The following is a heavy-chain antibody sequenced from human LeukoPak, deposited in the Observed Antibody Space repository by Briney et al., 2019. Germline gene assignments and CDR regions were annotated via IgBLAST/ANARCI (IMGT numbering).Heavy chain of an antibody. J-gene: IGHJ4*02. Sequence: TGGSLRLSCAASGFTFSSYAMSWVRQAPGKGLEWVSAISGSGGSTYYADSVKGRFTISRDNSKNTLYLQMNSLRAEDTAVYYCAKGLLSLYGDAYFDYWGQGTLVTVSS. CDR2: ISGSGGST. D-gene: IGHD4-17*01. CDR1: GFTFSSYA. V-gene: IGHV3-23*01. CDR3: AKGLLSLYGDAYFDY.